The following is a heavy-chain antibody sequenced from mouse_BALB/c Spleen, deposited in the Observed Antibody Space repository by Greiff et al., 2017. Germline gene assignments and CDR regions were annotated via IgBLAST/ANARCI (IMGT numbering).Heavy chain of an antibody. J-gene: IGHJ4*01. D-gene: IGHD2-4*01. CDR2: ISTYYGDA. CDR1: GYTFTDYA. CDR3: ARGGTMITTYAMDY. V-gene: IGHV1S137*01. Sequence: VQGVESGAELVRPGVSVKISCKGSGYTFTDYAMHWVKQSHAKSLEWIGVISTYYGDASYNQKFKGKATMTVDKSSSTAYMELARLTSEDSAIYYCARGGTMITTYAMDYWGQGTSVTVSS.